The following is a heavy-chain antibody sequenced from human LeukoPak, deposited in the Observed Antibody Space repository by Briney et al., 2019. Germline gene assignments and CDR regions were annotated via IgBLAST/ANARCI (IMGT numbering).Heavy chain of an antibody. V-gene: IGHV3-30*04. CDR1: GFTFSSYA. CDR3: ARDGLYCSGGSCQSAFDI. Sequence: GGSLRLSCAASGFTFSSYAMRWVRQAPGKGLEWVAVISYDGSNKYYADSVKGRFTISRDNSKNTLYLQMNSLRAEDTAVYYCARDGLYCSGGSCQSAFDIWGQGTMVTVSS. D-gene: IGHD2-15*01. CDR2: ISYDGSNK. J-gene: IGHJ3*02.